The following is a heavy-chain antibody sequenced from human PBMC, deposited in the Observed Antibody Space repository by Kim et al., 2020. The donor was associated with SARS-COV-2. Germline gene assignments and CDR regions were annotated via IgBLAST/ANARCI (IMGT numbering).Heavy chain of an antibody. Sequence: GGSLRLSCAASGFTFSSYGMHWVRQAPGKGLEWVAVIWYDGSNKYYADSVKGRFTISRDNSKNMLYLQMNSLRAEDTAVYYCAKAGHSGYVIDYWGQGTLVTVSS. V-gene: IGHV3-33*06. J-gene: IGHJ4*02. CDR1: GFTFSSYG. CDR2: IWYDGSNK. D-gene: IGHD5-12*01. CDR3: AKAGHSGYVIDY.